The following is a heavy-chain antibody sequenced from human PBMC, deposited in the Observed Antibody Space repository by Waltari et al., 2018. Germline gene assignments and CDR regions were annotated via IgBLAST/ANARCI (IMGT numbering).Heavy chain of an antibody. D-gene: IGHD5-18*01. Sequence: QEQLVESGGGVVQPGRSLRFSCEASGFVLPNYSFHWARQAPGKGLEWVGVISYDGTNKFYADSVKGRFTISRDNSKHILYLHMDSLRTEDTAVYHCAKANLIQDYFYYFGMDVWGQGTTVTVSS. V-gene: IGHV3-30*18. J-gene: IGHJ6*02. CDR3: AKANLIQDYFYYFGMDV. CDR1: GFVLPNYS. CDR2: ISYDGTNK.